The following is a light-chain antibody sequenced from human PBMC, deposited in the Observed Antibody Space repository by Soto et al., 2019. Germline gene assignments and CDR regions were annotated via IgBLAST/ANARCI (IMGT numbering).Light chain of an antibody. CDR2: DAS. CDR3: QHYNSYPWT. CDR1: QGISSA. J-gene: IGKJ1*01. Sequence: AIQLTQSPSSLSASVGDRVTITCRASQGISSALAWYQQKPGKPPKLLIYDASSLESGVPSRFSGSGSGTEFTLTISSLQPDDFATYYCQHYNSYPWTFGQGTKVDI. V-gene: IGKV1-13*02.